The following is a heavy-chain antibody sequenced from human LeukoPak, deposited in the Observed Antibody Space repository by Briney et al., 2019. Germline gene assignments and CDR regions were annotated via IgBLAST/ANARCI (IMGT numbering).Heavy chain of an antibody. D-gene: IGHD3-22*01. CDR3: AKDRYYYDSSGYSYFDY. J-gene: IGHJ4*02. CDR2: KSYGGSNK. Sequence: GRSLRLSCAASGFIFISYGMHWVRQAPGKGLEWVALKSYGGSNKYYADSVKGRFTISRDNSKNTLYLQMSSLRAEDTAVYYCAKDRYYYDSSGYSYFDYWGQGTLVTVSS. V-gene: IGHV3-30*18. CDR1: GFIFISYG.